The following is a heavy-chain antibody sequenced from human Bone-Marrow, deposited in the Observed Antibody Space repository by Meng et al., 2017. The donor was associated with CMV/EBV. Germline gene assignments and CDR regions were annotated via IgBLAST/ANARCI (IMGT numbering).Heavy chain of an antibody. CDR3: ARDRANDY. J-gene: IGHJ4*02. Sequence: GESLKISCAGSGFTVSSDYMSWVRQTPGKGLEWVSIIFAAGNTYYADSVKGRFTISRDSSKNTLYLQMNSLRAEDTAVYYCARDRANDYWGQGTLVTVSS. CDR1: GFTVSSDY. CDR2: IFAAGNT. V-gene: IGHV3-53*01. D-gene: IGHD5-24*01.